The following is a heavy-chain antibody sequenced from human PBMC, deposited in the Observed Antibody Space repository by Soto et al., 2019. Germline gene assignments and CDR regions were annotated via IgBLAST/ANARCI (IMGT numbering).Heavy chain of an antibody. J-gene: IGHJ4*02. Sequence: ASVKVSCKASGGTFSSYAISWVRQAPGQGLEWMGGIIPIFGTANYAQKFQGRVTITADESTSTAYMELSSLRSEDTAVYYCASLGYSSGGGIDYWGQGTLVTVSS. CDR1: GGTFSSYA. CDR3: ASLGYSSGGGIDY. D-gene: IGHD6-25*01. V-gene: IGHV1-69*13. CDR2: IIPIFGTA.